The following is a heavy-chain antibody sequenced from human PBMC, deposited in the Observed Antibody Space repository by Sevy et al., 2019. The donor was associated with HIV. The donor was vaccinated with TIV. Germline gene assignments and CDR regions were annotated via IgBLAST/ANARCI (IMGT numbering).Heavy chain of an antibody. V-gene: IGHV3-33*08. CDR3: VTDLTWYLDT. D-gene: IGHD2-21*02. J-gene: IGHJ4*02. CDR2: VYSDGSNQ. Sequence: GGSLRLSCAASGFTFRTYSMNWVRQAPGKGLEWVAIVYSDGSNQYYADSVKGRFTISRDNSKNTLYLQMSSLRADDTAIYYCVTDLTWYLDTWGQGTLVTVSS. CDR1: GFTFRTYS.